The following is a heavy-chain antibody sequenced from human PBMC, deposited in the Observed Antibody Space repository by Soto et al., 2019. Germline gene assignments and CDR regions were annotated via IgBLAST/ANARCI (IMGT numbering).Heavy chain of an antibody. CDR2: INAGNGNT. D-gene: IGHD2-2*02. CDR3: ASGGYCSSTSCYTSLYYYGMDV. Sequence: ASVKVSCKASGYTFTGYAMHWVRQAPGQRLEWMGWINAGNGNTKYSQKFQGRVTITRDTSASTAYMELSSLRSEDTAVYYCASGGYCSSTSCYTSLYYYGMDVWGQGTTVTVSS. V-gene: IGHV1-3*01. J-gene: IGHJ6*02. CDR1: GYTFTGYA.